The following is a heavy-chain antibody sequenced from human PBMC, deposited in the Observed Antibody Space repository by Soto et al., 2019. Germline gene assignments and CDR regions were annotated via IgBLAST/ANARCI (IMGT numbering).Heavy chain of an antibody. CDR3: ARARITTVRGGPYYYGMDV. CDR1: GYTFTGYY. D-gene: IGHD3-10*01. CDR2: INPNSGGT. V-gene: IGHV1-2*04. J-gene: IGHJ6*02. Sequence: ASVKVSCKASGYTFTGYYMHWVRQAPGQGLEWMGWINPNSGGTNYAQKFQGWVTMTRDTSISTAYMELSRLRSDDTAVYYCARARITTVRGGPYYYGMDVWGQGTTVTAP.